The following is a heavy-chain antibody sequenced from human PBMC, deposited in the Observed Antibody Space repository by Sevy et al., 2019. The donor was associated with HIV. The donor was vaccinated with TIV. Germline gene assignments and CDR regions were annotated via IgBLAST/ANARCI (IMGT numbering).Heavy chain of an antibody. D-gene: IGHD3-22*01. CDR3: ATTKDYYDNSGCPFDY. V-gene: IGHV1-24*01. J-gene: IGHJ4*02. CDR1: GYTLTKLS. Sequence: ASVKVSCKVSGYTLTKLSMHWVRQAPGKGIEWMGSFDPEDGETLYAQKFQGRVTMTEDTSTDTAYMDLSTLRSEDTAVYYCATTKDYYDNSGCPFDYWGQGTLVTVSS. CDR2: FDPEDGET.